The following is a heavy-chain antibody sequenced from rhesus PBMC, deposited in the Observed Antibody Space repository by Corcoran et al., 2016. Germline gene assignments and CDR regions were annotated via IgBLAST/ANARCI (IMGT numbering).Heavy chain of an antibody. CDR1: GFSLSTRGLG. CDR3: ARRDVWNNGIIDY. CDR2: VYWDDDK. D-gene: IGHD1-20*01. J-gene: IGHJ4*01. Sequence: QVTLKESGPALVKPTQTLTLTCTFSGFSLSTRGLGINWIRHHPGKALEWLASVYWDDDKGYTTSLKSRLTISKDTSKNQVVLTMTNMDPVDTATYYCARRDVWNNGIIDYWGQGVLVTVSS. V-gene: IGHV2S1*01.